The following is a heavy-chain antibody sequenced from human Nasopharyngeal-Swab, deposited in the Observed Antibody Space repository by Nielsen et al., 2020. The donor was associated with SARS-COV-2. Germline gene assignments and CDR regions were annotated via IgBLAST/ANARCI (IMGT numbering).Heavy chain of an antibody. J-gene: IGHJ6*02. CDR1: GFTFSNYV. CDR2: ISVNGANT. CDR3: AKKRPGYYGMDV. D-gene: IGHD6-13*01. V-gene: IGHV3-23*01. Sequence: GESLKISCAASGFTFSNYVLSWVRLAPGKRLEWVSIISVNGANTYYADSAKGRFTISRDNSQDTVHLQMNSLRVEDTAIYYCAKKRPGYYGMDVWGQGTTVTVSS.